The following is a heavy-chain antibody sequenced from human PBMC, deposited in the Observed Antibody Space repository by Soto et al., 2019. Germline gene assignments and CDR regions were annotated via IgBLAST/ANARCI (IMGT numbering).Heavy chain of an antibody. J-gene: IGHJ2*01. CDR2: IYYSGST. CDR3: ARGSTRDYWYFDL. V-gene: IGHV4-59*01. CDR1: GGSISSYY. Sequence: QVQLQESGPGLVKPSETLSLTCTVSGGSISSYYWSWIRQPPGKGLEWIGYIYYSGSTNYNPSLKSRVTISVDTSKNQFSLKLSSVTAADTAVYYCARGSTRDYWYFDLWGRGTLVTVSS.